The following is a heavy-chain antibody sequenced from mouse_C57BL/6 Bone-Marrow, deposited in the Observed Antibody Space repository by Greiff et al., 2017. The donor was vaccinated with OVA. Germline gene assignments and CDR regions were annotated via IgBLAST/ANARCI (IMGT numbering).Heavy chain of an antibody. J-gene: IGHJ3*01. Sequence: VQLKESGPVLVKPGASVKMSCKASGYTFTDYYMNWVKQSHGKSLEWIGVINPYNGGTSYNQKFKGKATLTVDKSSSTAYMELNSLTSEDSAVYYCARHGSSYRWFAYWGQGTLVTVSA. CDR2: INPYNGGT. D-gene: IGHD1-1*01. CDR1: GYTFTDYY. V-gene: IGHV1-19*01. CDR3: ARHGSSYRWFAY.